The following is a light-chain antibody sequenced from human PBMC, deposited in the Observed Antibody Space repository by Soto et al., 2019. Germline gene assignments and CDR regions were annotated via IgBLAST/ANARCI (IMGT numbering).Light chain of an antibody. V-gene: IGKV1-5*01. CDR3: QQYNNLFT. Sequence: DIQMTQSPSTLSASVGDRVTITCRASQSIGSWVAWYQQKPGKAPKLLIHDASSLESGVPSRFSGSGSGTEFTLTISSLQPDDSATYYCQQYNNLFTFGRGTKLEIE. CDR1: QSIGSW. CDR2: DAS. J-gene: IGKJ2*01.